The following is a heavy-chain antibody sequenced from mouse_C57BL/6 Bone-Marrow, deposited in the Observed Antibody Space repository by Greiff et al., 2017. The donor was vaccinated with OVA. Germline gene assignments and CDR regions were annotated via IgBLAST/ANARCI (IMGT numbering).Heavy chain of an antibody. CDR2: INYDGSST. J-gene: IGHJ4*01. CDR1: GFTFSDSY. Sequence: EVMLVESEGGLVQPGSSMKLSCTASGFTFSDSYMAWVRQVPEKGLEWVANINYDGSSTYYLDSLKSRFIISRDNAKNILYLQMSSLKSEDTATYYCARDPMDYWGQGTSVTVSS. CDR3: ARDPMDY. V-gene: IGHV5-16*01.